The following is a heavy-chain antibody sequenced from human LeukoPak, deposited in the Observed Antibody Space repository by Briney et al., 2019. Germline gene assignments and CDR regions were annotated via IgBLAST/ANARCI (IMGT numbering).Heavy chain of an antibody. J-gene: IGHJ4*02. CDR3: ARGHEWLRVFDY. D-gene: IGHD3-3*01. Sequence: SETLSLTCTVSGGSISSGGYYWSWIRQHPGKGLEWIGYIYYSGSTYYNPSLKSRVTISVDTSKNQFSLKLSSVTAADTAVYYCARGHEWLRVFDYWGQGTLVTVSS. CDR2: IYYSGST. V-gene: IGHV4-31*03. CDR1: GGSISSGGYY.